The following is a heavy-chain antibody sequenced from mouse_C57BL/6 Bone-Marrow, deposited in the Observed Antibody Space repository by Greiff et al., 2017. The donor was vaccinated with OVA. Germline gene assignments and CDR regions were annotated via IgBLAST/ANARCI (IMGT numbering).Heavy chain of an antibody. CDR1: GFSFNTYA. J-gene: IGHJ4*01. CDR3: VRQVYSDYYAMDY. V-gene: IGHV10-1*01. D-gene: IGHD2-12*01. CDR2: IRSKSNNYAT. Sequence: DVKLVESGGGLVQPKGSLKLSCAASGFSFNTYAMNWVRQAPGKGLEWVARIRSKSNNYATYYADSVKDRFTISRDDSESMLYLQMNNLKTEDTAMYYCVRQVYSDYYAMDYWGQGTSVTVSS.